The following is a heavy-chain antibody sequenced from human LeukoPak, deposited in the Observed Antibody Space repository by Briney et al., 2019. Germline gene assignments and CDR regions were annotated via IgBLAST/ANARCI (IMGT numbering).Heavy chain of an antibody. CDR1: GFTFSTYY. V-gene: IGHV3-7*01. CDR2: INQDGSEK. CDR3: ARTRVSGGTFYHPFDY. Sequence: GGSLRLSCAASGFTFSTYYMTWVRQAPGKGLEWVANINQDGSEKYYVDSVKGRFTISRDNAKNSLALQMNSLRAEDTAVYSCARTRVSGGTFYHPFDYWGQGTLVTVSS. D-gene: IGHD2-15*01. J-gene: IGHJ4*02.